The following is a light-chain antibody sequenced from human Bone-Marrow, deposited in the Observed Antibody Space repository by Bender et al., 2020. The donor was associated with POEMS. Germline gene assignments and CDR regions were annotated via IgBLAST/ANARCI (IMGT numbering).Light chain of an antibody. J-gene: IGLJ2*01. CDR3: SSYAGSDIVL. CDR2: EVT. Sequence: SALTQPPSASGSPGQSVTISCTGTSSDVGRYNSVSWYQQHPGKAPKLMIYEVTKRPSGVPDRFSGSKSGNTASLTVSGLQAEDEADYYCSSYAGSDIVLFGGGTKLTVL. CDR1: SSDVGRYNS. V-gene: IGLV2-8*01.